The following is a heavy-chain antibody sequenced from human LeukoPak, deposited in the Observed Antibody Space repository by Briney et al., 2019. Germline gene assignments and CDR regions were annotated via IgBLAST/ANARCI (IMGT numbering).Heavy chain of an antibody. D-gene: IGHD2-2*01. J-gene: IGHJ4*02. CDR1: GFTFNSYA. Sequence: QSGGSLRLSCAASGFTFNSYAMSWVRQAPGKGLELVSVFSGSGASTYYADSVKGRFTISRDNSKNTLYLQMNSLRAEDTAVYYCAKSYPLVVLPAESPFDYWGQGTLVSVSS. CDR3: AKSYPLVVLPAESPFDY. V-gene: IGHV3-23*01. CDR2: FSGSGAST.